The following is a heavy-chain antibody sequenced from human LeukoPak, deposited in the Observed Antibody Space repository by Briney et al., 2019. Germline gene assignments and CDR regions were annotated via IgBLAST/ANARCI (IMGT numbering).Heavy chain of an antibody. J-gene: IGHJ5*02. CDR1: GITLSNYG. V-gene: IGHV3-74*01. D-gene: IGHD3-3*01. CDR3: ARGGITIFGVVTNWFDP. Sequence: PGGSLRLSCAVSGITLSNYGLSWVRQAPGKGLVWVSRINSDGSSTSYADSVKGRFTISRDNAKNTLYLQMNSLRAEDTAVYYCARGGITIFGVVTNWFDPWGQGTLVTVSS. CDR2: INSDGSST.